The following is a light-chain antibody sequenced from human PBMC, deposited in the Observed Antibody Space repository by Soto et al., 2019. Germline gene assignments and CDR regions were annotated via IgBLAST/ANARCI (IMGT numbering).Light chain of an antibody. V-gene: IGKV3-15*01. CDR3: HHYSSWPPYT. J-gene: IGKJ2*01. Sequence: EVVMTQSPATLSVSPGERATLSCRASQSVNSNLAWYQQKPGQAPRLLIHGASTRAPDIPARFSGSGSGTDFTLTISSLKSEDFAVYYCHHYSSWPPYTFGQGTKLEIK. CDR1: QSVNSN. CDR2: GAS.